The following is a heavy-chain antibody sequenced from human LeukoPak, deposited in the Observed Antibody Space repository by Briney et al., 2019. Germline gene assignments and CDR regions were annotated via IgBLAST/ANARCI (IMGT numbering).Heavy chain of an antibody. Sequence: GGSLRLSCAASGFTFSSYSMNWVRQAPGKGLEWVSYISSSSTIYYADSVKGRFTISRDNAKNSLYLQMNSLRAEDTAVYYCARTSWIVEGGYYFDYWGQGTLVTVSS. CDR1: GFTFSSYS. CDR3: ARTSWIVEGGYYFDY. D-gene: IGHD3-22*01. CDR2: ISSSSTI. J-gene: IGHJ4*02. V-gene: IGHV3-48*01.